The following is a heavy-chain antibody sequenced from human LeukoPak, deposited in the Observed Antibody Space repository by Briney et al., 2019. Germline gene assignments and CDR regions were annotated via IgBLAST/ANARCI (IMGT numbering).Heavy chain of an antibody. D-gene: IGHD3-22*01. CDR1: GFTVSSNY. V-gene: IGHV3-66*01. J-gene: IGHJ4*02. CDR3: AIETTDSPDY. Sequence: SGGSLRLSCAASGFTVSSNYMSWVRQAPGKGLEWVSVIYSGGSTYYADSVKGRFTISRDNSKNTLYLQMNSLRAEDTAVYYCAIETTDSPDYWGQGTLVTVSS. CDR2: IYSGGST.